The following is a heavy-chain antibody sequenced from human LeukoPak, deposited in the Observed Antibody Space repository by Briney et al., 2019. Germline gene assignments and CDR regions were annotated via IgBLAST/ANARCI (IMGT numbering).Heavy chain of an antibody. CDR1: GFTFSSFA. CDR2: ISGGGSYT. Sequence: GGSLRLSCVGSGFTFSSFAMSWVRQAPGKGLEWVSTISGGGSYTYFADSVKGRFTVSRDDSKSMHFLQMNSLRPEDTALYFCAKRITVSSVYYLDCWGRGTLVTVSA. CDR3: AKRITVSSVYYLDC. V-gene: IGHV3-23*01. D-gene: IGHD5/OR15-5a*01. J-gene: IGHJ4*02.